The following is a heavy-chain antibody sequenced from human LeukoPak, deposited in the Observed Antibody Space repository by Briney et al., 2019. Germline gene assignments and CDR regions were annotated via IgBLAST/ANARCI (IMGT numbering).Heavy chain of an antibody. CDR1: GGSFSGYY. J-gene: IGHJ4*02. CDR3: ARDRANWGSLDY. CDR2: INHSGST. V-gene: IGHV4-34*01. Sequence: SETLSLTCAVYGGSFSGYYWSWIRQPPGKGLEWIGEINHSGSTNYNPSLKSRVTISVDTSKNQFSLKLSSVTAADTAVYYCARDRANWGSLDYWGQGTLVTVSS. D-gene: IGHD7-27*01.